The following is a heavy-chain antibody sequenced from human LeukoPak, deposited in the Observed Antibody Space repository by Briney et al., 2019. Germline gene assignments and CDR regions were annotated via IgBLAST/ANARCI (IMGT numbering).Heavy chain of an antibody. CDR1: GYTFTGYA. CDR3: ARERDILTGYYARQYYYYGMDV. Sequence: PQASVTVSCKASGYTFTGYALHWVRQAPGQGLEWMGWINTGSGNTKYSQRFQDRVTITMDTSASTVYMEMNDLGSEDTAVYYCARERDILTGYYARQYYYYGMDVWGQGTTVTVSS. V-gene: IGHV1-3*04. J-gene: IGHJ6*02. CDR2: INTGSGNT. D-gene: IGHD3-9*01.